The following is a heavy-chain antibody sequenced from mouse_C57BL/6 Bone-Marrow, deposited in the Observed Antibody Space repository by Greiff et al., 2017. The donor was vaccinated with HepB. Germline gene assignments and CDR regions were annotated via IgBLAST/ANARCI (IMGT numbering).Heavy chain of an antibody. CDR3: ARRGIHYYGSIYAMDY. D-gene: IGHD1-1*01. Sequence: QVQLQQSGPGLVQPSQSLSITCTVSGFSLTSSGVHWVRQSPGKGLEWLGVIWSGGSTDYNAAFISRLSISKDNSKSQVFFKMNSLQADDTAIYYCARRGIHYYGSIYAMDYWGQGTSVTVSS. V-gene: IGHV2-2*01. CDR1: GFSLTSSG. J-gene: IGHJ4*01. CDR2: IWSGGST.